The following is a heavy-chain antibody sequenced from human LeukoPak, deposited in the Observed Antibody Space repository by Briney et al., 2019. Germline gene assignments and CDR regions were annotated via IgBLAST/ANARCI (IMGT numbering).Heavy chain of an antibody. CDR2: IFFNGDT. D-gene: IGHD3/OR15-3a*01. CDR3: SRGFGPRDGGNQFLHFPR. V-gene: IGHV4-31*03. Sequence: SETLSLTCTVSNASITSRAYYWSWIRHFPGKGLEWIGHIFFNGDTYYNPSLKSRIAISIDTSKSLFTLNVTSMTAADTAVYYWSRGFGPRDGGNQFLHFPRWGRGTLVTGSS. CDR1: NASITSRAYY. J-gene: IGHJ1*01.